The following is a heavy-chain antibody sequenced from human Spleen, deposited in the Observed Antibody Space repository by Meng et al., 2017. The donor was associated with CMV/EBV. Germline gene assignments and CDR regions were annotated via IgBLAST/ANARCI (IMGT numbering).Heavy chain of an antibody. J-gene: IGHJ3*02. CDR2: IYYRSKWYN. CDR3: ARVTSSRGAFDI. V-gene: IGHV6-1*01. CDR1: GDSVSSNTAA. Sequence: SETLSLTCAISGDSVSSNTAAWNWIRQSPSRGLEWLGRIYYRSKWYNDYAVSVKSRIIINPDTSKNHFTLQLNSVTPEDTAVYYCARVTSSRGAFDIWGQGTMVTVSS. D-gene: IGHD6-13*01.